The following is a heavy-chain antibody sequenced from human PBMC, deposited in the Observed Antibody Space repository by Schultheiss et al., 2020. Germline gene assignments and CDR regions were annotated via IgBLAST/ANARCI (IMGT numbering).Heavy chain of an antibody. V-gene: IGHV4-30-4*01. Sequence: SQTLSLTCTVSGGSISSGDYYWSWIRQPPGKGLEWIGYIYYSGSTYYNPSLKSRVTISVDTSKNQFSLKLSSVTAADTAVYYCARPICSGGSCYSVGDNRNWFDPWGQGTLVTVSS. D-gene: IGHD2-15*01. CDR1: GGSISSGDYY. CDR3: ARPICSGGSCYSVGDNRNWFDP. J-gene: IGHJ5*02. CDR2: IYYSGST.